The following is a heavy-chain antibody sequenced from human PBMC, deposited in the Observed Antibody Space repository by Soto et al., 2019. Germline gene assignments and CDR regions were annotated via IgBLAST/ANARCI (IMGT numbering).Heavy chain of an antibody. CDR1: GFSVSSYY. D-gene: IGHD3-10*01. Sequence: PGGSLRLSCAASGFSVSSYYMSWVRQAPGKGLEWVSVIYTGGSTHYADSVKGRFTISRHNSKNTLYLQMNSLSTEDTAVYYCARDGLGSSIFDYWGQGTPVTVSS. V-gene: IGHV3-53*04. CDR3: ARDGLGSSIFDY. CDR2: IYTGGST. J-gene: IGHJ4*02.